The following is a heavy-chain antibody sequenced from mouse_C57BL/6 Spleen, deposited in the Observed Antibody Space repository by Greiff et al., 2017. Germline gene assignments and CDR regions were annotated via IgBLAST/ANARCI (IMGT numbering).Heavy chain of an antibody. Sequence: VKLMESGAELVKPGASVKISCKASGYAFSSYWMNWVKQRPGKGLEWIGQIYPGDGDTNYNGKFKGKATLTADKSSSTAYMQLSSLTSEDSAVYFCARSRFITIAMDYWGQGTSVTVSS. V-gene: IGHV1-80*01. D-gene: IGHD1-1*02. J-gene: IGHJ4*01. CDR2: IYPGDGDT. CDR3: ARSRFITIAMDY. CDR1: GYAFSSYW.